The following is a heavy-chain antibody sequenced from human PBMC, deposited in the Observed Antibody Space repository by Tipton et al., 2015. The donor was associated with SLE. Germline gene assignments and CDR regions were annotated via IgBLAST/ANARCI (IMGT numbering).Heavy chain of an antibody. CDR3: ARENVAADGALDV. CDR2: THYRGTT. J-gene: IGHJ3*01. D-gene: IGHD6-13*01. V-gene: IGHV4-31*03. CDR1: GVSVSSGGYY. Sequence: TLSLTCTVSGVSVSSGGYYWNWIRHHPGKGLEWIGCTHYRGTTYYTPSPKSRVTMSVDTSKNQFSLTVNSVTAADTAVYYCARENVAADGALDVWGQGTMVTVSS.